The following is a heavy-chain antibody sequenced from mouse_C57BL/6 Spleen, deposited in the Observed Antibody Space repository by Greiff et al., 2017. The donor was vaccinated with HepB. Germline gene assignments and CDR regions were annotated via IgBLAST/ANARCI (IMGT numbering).Heavy chain of an antibody. D-gene: IGHD2-3*01. J-gene: IGHJ3*01. CDR2: IHPNSGST. Sequence: QVQLKQPGAELVKPGASVKLSCKASGYTFTSYWMHWVKQRPGQGLEWIGMIHPNSGSTNYNEKFKSKATLTVDKSSSTAYMQLSSLTSEDSAVYYCARKEDDGFFAYWGQGTLVTVSA. CDR3: ARKEDDGFFAY. V-gene: IGHV1-64*01. CDR1: GYTFTSYW.